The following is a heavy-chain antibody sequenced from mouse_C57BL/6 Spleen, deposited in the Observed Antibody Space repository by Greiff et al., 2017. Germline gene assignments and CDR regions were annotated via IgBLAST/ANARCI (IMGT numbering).Heavy chain of an antibody. Sequence: QVQLKESGPGLVQPSQSLSITCTVSGFSLTSYGVHWVRQSPGTGLEWLGVIWSGGSTDYNAAFISRLSISKDNSKSQFFFKMNSLQADDTAIYYCAINYGSSYWYFDVWGTGTTVTVSS. CDR3: AINYGSSYWYFDV. CDR1: GFSLTSYG. V-gene: IGHV2-2*01. D-gene: IGHD1-1*01. J-gene: IGHJ1*03. CDR2: IWSGGST.